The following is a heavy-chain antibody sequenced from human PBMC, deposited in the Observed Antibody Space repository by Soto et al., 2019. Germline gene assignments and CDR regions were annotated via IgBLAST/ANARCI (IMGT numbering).Heavy chain of an antibody. Sequence: QVQLVQSGAEVKEPGSSVKVSCKASGGTFSSYAISWVRQAPGQGLEWMGGIIPIFGTANYAQKFQGRVTITADESTSTAYMELISLRSEDTAVYYCARDEPYCTNGVCYTLYYFDYWGQGTLVTVSS. J-gene: IGHJ4*02. V-gene: IGHV1-69*01. CDR2: IIPIFGTA. D-gene: IGHD2-8*01. CDR1: GGTFSSYA. CDR3: ARDEPYCTNGVCYTLYYFDY.